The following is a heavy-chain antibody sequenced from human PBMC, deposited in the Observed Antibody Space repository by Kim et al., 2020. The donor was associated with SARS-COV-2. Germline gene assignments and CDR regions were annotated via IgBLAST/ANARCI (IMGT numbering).Heavy chain of an antibody. CDR2: T. CDR3: ARGGYSGYNFDY. D-gene: IGHD5-12*01. Sequence: TGYAKKFQGRVTMTRNTSISTAYMELSSLRSEDTAVYYCARGGYSGYNFDYWGQGTLVTVSS. J-gene: IGHJ4*02. V-gene: IGHV1-8*01.